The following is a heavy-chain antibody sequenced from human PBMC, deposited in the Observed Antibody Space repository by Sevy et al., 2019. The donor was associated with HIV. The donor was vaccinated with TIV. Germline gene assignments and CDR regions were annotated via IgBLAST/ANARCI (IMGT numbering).Heavy chain of an antibody. CDR2: ISYDGSNK. CDR3: ARDGPGVVWGSYRFHYFDY. V-gene: IGHV3-30-3*01. D-gene: IGHD3-16*02. CDR1: GFTFSSYA. J-gene: IGHJ4*02. Sequence: GGSLRLSCAASGFTFSSYAMHWVRHAPGKGLEWVAVISYDGSNKYYADSVKGRFTISRDNSKNTLYLQMNSLRAEDTAVYYCARDGPGVVWGSYRFHYFDYWGQGTLVTVSS.